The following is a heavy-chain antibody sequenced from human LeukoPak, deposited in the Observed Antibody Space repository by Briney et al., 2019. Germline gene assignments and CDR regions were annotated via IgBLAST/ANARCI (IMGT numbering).Heavy chain of an antibody. D-gene: IGHD4-17*01. J-gene: IGHJ4*02. Sequence: GGSLRLSCAVSGFTFSSDWMSWVRQAPGKGLEWVANISQDGSEKYYADSVKGRFTISRDNAKNSLYLQMNSLRAEDTAVYYCAKDYYGVSDYWGQGTLVTVSS. V-gene: IGHV3-7*01. CDR3: AKDYYGVSDY. CDR1: GFTFSSDW. CDR2: ISQDGSEK.